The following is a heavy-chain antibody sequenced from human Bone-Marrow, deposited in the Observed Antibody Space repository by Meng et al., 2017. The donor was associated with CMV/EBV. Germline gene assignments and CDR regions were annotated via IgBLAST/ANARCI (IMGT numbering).Heavy chain of an antibody. CDR1: GGSISSSSYY. J-gene: IGHJ3*02. V-gene: IGHV4-39*07. CDR2: IYYSGST. D-gene: IGHD3-22*01. Sequence: SETLSLTCTVSGGSISSSSYYWGWIRQPPGKGLEWIGSIYYSGSTYYNPSLKSRVTISVDTSKNQFSLKLSSVTAADTAVYYCARDQGRWNYYDSNNPHHDAFDIWGQGTMVTVSS. CDR3: ARDQGRWNYYDSNNPHHDAFDI.